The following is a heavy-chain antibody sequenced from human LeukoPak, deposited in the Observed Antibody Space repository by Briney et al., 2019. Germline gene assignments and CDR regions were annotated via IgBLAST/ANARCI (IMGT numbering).Heavy chain of an antibody. CDR3: ARARGSD. CDR1: GFTDSYNF. V-gene: IGHV3-53*01. D-gene: IGHD2-15*01. Sequence: GGSLRLSCEASGFTDSYNFMGWVRQAPGKGLEWVSIIHIGGTTYYADSVKGRFTISRNNFKNTLYLQMNTLRAEDTAVYYCARARGSDWGQGTLVTVSS. J-gene: IGHJ4*02. CDR2: IHIGGTT.